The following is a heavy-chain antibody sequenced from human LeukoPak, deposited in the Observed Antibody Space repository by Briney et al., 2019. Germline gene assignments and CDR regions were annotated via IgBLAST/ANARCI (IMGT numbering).Heavy chain of an antibody. CDR1: GYTFTSYG. CDR2: ISAYNGNT. Sequence: GASVKVSCKASGYTFTSYGISWVRQAPGQGLEWMGWISAYNGNTNYAQKLQGRVTMTTDTSTSTAYMELRSLRSDDTAVYYCARDIQADDYVWGSYRDDAFDIWGQGTMVTVSS. CDR3: ARDIQADDYVWGSYRDDAFDI. V-gene: IGHV1-18*01. J-gene: IGHJ3*02. D-gene: IGHD3-16*02.